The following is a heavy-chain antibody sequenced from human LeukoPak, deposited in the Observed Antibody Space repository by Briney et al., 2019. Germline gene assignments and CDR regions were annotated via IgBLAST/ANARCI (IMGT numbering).Heavy chain of an antibody. CDR2: ISYDGSNT. CDR1: GFTFSGYG. D-gene: IGHD2-8*02. CDR3: ARDQTAVTGVWGTIDY. J-gene: IGHJ4*02. V-gene: IGHV3-30*03. Sequence: GGSLRLSCTASGFTFSGYGMHWVRQAPGMGLEWVAIISYDGSNTFYGDSVKGRFTISRDNSKKTLYLQMNSLRTEDTAVYYCARDQTAVTGVWGTIDYWGQGTLVTVSS.